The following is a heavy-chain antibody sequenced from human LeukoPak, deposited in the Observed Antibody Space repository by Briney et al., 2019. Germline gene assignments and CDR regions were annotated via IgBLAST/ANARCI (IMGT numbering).Heavy chain of an antibody. J-gene: IGHJ4*02. CDR2: INQDGSEK. V-gene: IGHV3-7*01. Sequence: GGSLRLSCAASGFTFSSDWVSWVRQAPRKGVEWVANINQDGSEKYYVDSVKGRFTISRDNAKNSLFLQMNSLRAEDTAVYYCARAEKWGQGTLVTVSS. CDR3: ARAEK. CDR1: GFTFSSDW.